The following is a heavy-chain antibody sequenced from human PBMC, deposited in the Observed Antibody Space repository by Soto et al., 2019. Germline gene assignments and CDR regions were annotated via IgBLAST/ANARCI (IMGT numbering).Heavy chain of an antibody. CDR1: GDSVSSNSAA. D-gene: IGHD2-15*01. CDR3: ARGYCSGGSCYWWFDP. V-gene: IGHV6-1*01. J-gene: IGHJ5*02. Sequence: SQTLSLTCAISGDSVSSNSAAWNWIRQSPSRGLEWLGRTYYRSKWYNDYAVSVKSRITINPDTSKNQFSLQLNSVTPEDTAVYYCARGYCSGGSCYWWFDPWGQGTLVTVSS. CDR2: TYYRSKWYN.